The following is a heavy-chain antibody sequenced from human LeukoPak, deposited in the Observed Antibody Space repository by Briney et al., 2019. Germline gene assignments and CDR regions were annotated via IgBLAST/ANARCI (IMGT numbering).Heavy chain of an antibody. CDR1: GYTFTSYD. V-gene: IGHV1-8*01. D-gene: IGHD6-19*01. CDR3: ARAGLIAVAGMVQGYGMDV. J-gene: IGHJ6*02. Sequence: ASVKVSCKASGYTFTSYDINWVRQATGQGLEWMGWMNPNSGNTGYAQKFQGRVTMTRNTSISTAYMELSSLRSEDTAVYYCARAGLIAVAGMVQGYGMDVWGQGTTVTVSS. CDR2: MNPNSGNT.